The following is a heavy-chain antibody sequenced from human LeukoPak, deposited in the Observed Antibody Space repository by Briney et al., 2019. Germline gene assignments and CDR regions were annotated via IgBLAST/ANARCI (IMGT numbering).Heavy chain of an antibody. CDR2: IWYDGTNT. Sequence: GGSLRLSCAASGFALSSYGMHWVRQAPGKGLEWVAVIWYDGTNTYYADSVKGRFTISRDSSKNTLYLSINSLRAEDTAVYYCARDGNYCFDYWGQGTLVTVSS. V-gene: IGHV3-33*01. J-gene: IGHJ4*02. D-gene: IGHD2-15*01. CDR1: GFALSSYG. CDR3: ARDGNYCFDY.